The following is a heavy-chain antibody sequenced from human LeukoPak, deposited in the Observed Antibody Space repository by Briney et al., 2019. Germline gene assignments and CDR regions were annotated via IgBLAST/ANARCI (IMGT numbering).Heavy chain of an antibody. D-gene: IGHD5-24*01. Sequence: PGGSLRLSCAASGFIISNNYMNWVRQAPGKGLEWVSVIYSGGTTYYADSVKGRFTISRDNSKNTLYPQMNTLRAEDTAMYYCTRLRDGYDSDYWGQGTLVTVSS. CDR2: IYSGGTT. CDR3: TRLRDGYDSDY. CDR1: GFIISNNY. J-gene: IGHJ4*02. V-gene: IGHV3-53*01.